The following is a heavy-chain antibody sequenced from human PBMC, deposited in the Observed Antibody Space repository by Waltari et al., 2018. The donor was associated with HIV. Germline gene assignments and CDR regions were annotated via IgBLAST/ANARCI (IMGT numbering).Heavy chain of an antibody. V-gene: IGHV5-51*03. Sequence: EVQLVQSRAEVKKPGESLKISCKASRYSFTNYWIGWVRQPPGKGLEWVGIIYPGDSDTRYSPSFQGQVTISSDKSINTAFLQWSSLKASDAAMYYCARRKSGVMTTVSPVDYWGQGTLVTVSS. D-gene: IGHD4-17*01. CDR1: RYSFTNYW. CDR2: IYPGDSDT. J-gene: IGHJ4*02. CDR3: ARRKSGVMTTVSPVDY.